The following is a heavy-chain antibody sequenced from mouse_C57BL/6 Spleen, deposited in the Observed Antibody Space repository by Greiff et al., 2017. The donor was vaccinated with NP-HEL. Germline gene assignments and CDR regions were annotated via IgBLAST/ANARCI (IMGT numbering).Heavy chain of an antibody. D-gene: IGHD1-1*01. CDR3: ARGDYGSSYLAWFAY. CDR1: GYAFSSYW. J-gene: IGHJ3*01. V-gene: IGHV1-80*01. CDR2: IYPGDGDT. Sequence: QVQLQQSGAELVKPGASVKISCKASGYAFSSYWMNWVKQRPGKGLEWIGQIYPGDGDTNYNGKFKGKATLTADKSSSTAYMQLSSLTSEDSSVYFCARGDYGSSYLAWFAYWGQGTLVTVSA.